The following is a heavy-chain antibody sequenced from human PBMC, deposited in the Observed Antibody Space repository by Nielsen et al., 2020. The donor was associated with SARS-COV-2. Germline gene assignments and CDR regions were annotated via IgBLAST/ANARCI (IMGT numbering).Heavy chain of an antibody. Sequence: SETLSLTCTVSGYSISSDYYWGWIRQSPGKGLEWIGNIYHSGSTFYNPSLKSRVIISVDTSKTQFSLKLRSVTAADTAVYYCARVSNYGSGDYYFYGMDVWGQGTTVTVSS. CDR1: GYSISSDYY. V-gene: IGHV4-38-2*02. CDR3: ARVSNYGSGDYYFYGMDV. J-gene: IGHJ6*02. D-gene: IGHD3-10*01. CDR2: IYHSGST.